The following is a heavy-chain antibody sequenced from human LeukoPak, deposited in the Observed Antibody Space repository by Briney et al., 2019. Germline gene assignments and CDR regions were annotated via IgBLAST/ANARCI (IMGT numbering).Heavy chain of an antibody. CDR3: RGDYSNYDAQNWFDP. Sequence: PSETLSLTCAVYGGSFSGYYWSWIRQPPGKGLEWIGEINHSGSTNYNPSLKSRVTISVDTSKNQFSLKLSSVTAVDTAVYYCRGDYSNYDAQNWFDPWGQGTLVTVSS. CDR1: GGSFSGYY. D-gene: IGHD4-11*01. J-gene: IGHJ5*02. CDR2: INHSGST. V-gene: IGHV4-34*01.